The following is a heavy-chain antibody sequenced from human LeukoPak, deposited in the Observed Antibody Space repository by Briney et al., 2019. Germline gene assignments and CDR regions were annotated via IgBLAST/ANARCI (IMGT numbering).Heavy chain of an antibody. CDR2: INHSGST. V-gene: IGHV4-34*01. J-gene: IGHJ4*02. Sequence: SETLSLTCAVYGGSFSGYYWSWIRQPPGKGLEWIGEINHSGSTNYNPSLKSRVTISVDTSKNQFSLKLSSVTAADTAVYYCARGRRSGYFDYWGQGTQATVSS. CDR3: ARGRRSGYFDY. CDR1: GGSFSGYY.